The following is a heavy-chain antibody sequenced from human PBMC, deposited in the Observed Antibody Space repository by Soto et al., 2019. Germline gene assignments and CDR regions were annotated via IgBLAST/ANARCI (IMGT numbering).Heavy chain of an antibody. CDR1: GYSFTSYW. Sequence: PGESLKISCKGSGYSFTSYWIGWVRQMPGKGLEWMGIIYPGDSDTRYSPSFQGQVTISADKSISTAYLQWSSLKASDTAMYYCARLAPDHYYDSSGTKGGAFDIWGQGTMVTVPS. J-gene: IGHJ3*02. D-gene: IGHD3-22*01. CDR2: IYPGDSDT. V-gene: IGHV5-51*01. CDR3: ARLAPDHYYDSSGTKGGAFDI.